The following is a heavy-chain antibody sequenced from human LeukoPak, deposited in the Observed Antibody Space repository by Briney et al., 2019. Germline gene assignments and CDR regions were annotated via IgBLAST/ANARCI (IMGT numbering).Heavy chain of an antibody. CDR3: ARVYYGSGTSRIYYYYMDV. V-gene: IGHV4-61*08. J-gene: IGHJ6*03. CDR2: IFYSGST. CDR1: GGSISSGGYY. D-gene: IGHD3-10*01. Sequence: SQTLSLTCTVSGGSISSGGYYWSWIRQPPGKGLEWIGYIFYSGSTNYNPSLKSRVTISVDTSKNQFSLKLSSVTAADTAVYYCARVYYGSGTSRIYYYYMDVWGKGTTVTVSS.